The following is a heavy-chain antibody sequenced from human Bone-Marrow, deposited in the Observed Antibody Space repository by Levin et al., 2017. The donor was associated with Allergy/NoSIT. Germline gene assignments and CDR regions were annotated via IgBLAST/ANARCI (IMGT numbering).Heavy chain of an antibody. V-gene: IGHV3-23*01. CDR3: AKGTIVVVVAATDWFDP. CDR2: ISGSGGST. Sequence: LSLTCAASGFTFSSYAMSWVRQAPGKGLEWVSAISGSGGSTYYADSVKGRFTISRDNSKNTLYLQMNSLRAEDTAVYYCAKGTIVVVVAATDWFDPWGQGTLVTVSS. D-gene: IGHD2-15*01. CDR1: GFTFSSYA. J-gene: IGHJ5*02.